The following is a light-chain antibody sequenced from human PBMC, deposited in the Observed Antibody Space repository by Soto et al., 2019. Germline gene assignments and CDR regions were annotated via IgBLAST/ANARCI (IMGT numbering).Light chain of an antibody. CDR3: QQTYSTPWT. V-gene: IGKV1-39*01. Sequence: DIQMTQSPSSLSASIGDRVTITCRASQRIREVLNWYQQKPGKPPRLLIYSTSSFGSGVPSRFSGSVSGTLFSLSISNLQPADVATYYCQQTYSTPWTFGQGTRVDIK. CDR1: QRIREV. CDR2: STS. J-gene: IGKJ1*01.